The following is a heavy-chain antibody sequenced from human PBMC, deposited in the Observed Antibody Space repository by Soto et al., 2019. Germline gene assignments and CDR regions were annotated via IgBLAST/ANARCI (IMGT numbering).Heavy chain of an antibody. J-gene: IGHJ5*02. CDR1: GGSISSGGYS. V-gene: IGHV4-30-2*01. CDR3: ARVLRAISHLGMSWFDP. D-gene: IGHD3-10*01. CDR2: IYHSGST. Sequence: SETLSLTCAVSGGSISSGGYSWSWIRQPPGKGLEWIGYIYHSGSTYYNPSLKSRVTISVDRSKNQFSLKLSSVTAADTAVYYCARVLRAISHLGMSWFDPWGQGTLVTVSS.